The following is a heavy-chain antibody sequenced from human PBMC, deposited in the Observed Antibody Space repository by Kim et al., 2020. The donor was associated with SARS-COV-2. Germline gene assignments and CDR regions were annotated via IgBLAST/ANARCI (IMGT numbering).Heavy chain of an antibody. J-gene: IGHJ5*01. CDR3: AKLAPFPPNCLDS. CDR1: GYTFTNFD. D-gene: IGHD2-21*01. Sequence: ASVKVSCKASGYTFTNFDIDWVRQATGQGLEWMGWMNPKTGNAAYAQKFQGRVTMTRDTSIGTAYMDLGGRPLEAPPVYYFAKLAPFPPNCLDSWGRGTL. CDR2: MNPKTGNA. V-gene: IGHV1-8*01.